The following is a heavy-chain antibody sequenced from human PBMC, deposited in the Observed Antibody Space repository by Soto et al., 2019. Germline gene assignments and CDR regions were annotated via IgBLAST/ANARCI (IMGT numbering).Heavy chain of an antibody. Sequence: GSLRLSCAAPGFTFSTYAMRWVRQVPGKGLEWVSAISASGGSTDYADSVKGRLTISRDNSKNTLYLQMNSLRAEDTAVYFCAKDRYSSGWDAFDIWGQGTMVTVSS. CDR2: ISASGGST. D-gene: IGHD6-19*01. CDR3: AKDRYSSGWDAFDI. J-gene: IGHJ3*02. CDR1: GFTFSTYA. V-gene: IGHV3-23*01.